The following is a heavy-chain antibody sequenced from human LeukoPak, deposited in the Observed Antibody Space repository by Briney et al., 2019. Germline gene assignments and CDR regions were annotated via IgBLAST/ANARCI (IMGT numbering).Heavy chain of an antibody. D-gene: IGHD6-19*01. CDR3: AKSPVDSSGWLNWFDP. CDR2: ISGSGGST. J-gene: IGHJ5*02. Sequence: GGPLRLSCAASGFVFSNYAMSWVRQAPGKGLEWVSVISGSGGSTYYADSVKGRFTISRDNSKNTLYLQMNSLRAEDTAVYYCAKSPVDSSGWLNWFDPWGQGTLVTVSS. V-gene: IGHV3-23*01. CDR1: GFVFSNYA.